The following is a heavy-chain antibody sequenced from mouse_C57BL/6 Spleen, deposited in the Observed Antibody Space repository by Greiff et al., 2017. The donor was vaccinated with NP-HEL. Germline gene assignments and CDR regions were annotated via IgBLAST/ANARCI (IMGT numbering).Heavy chain of an antibody. CDR2: ISYSGST. CDR1: GYSIPSDY. D-gene: IGHD3-1*01. V-gene: IGHV3-8*01. J-gene: IGHJ4*01. CDR3: ARFPGRYYYAMDY. Sequence: EVQLQESGPGLAKPSQTLSLTCSVTGYSIPSDYWNWIRKFPGNKLEYMGYISYSGSTYYNPSLKSRISITRDTSKNQYYLQLNSVTTEDTATYYCARFPGRYYYAMDYWGQGTSVTVSS.